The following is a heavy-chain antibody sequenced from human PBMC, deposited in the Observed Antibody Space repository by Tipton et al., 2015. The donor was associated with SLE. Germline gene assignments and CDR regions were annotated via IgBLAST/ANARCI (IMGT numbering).Heavy chain of an antibody. CDR3: AREVYDSSGYYADY. CDR1: GASIRSSSYY. J-gene: IGHJ4*02. D-gene: IGHD3-22*01. Sequence: TLSLTCTVSGASIRSSSYYWGWIRQPPGKGLEWIGYIYYSGSTYYNPSLKSRVTISVDTSKNQFSLKLSSVTAADTAVYYCAREVYDSSGYYADYWGQGTLVTVSS. CDR2: IYYSGST. V-gene: IGHV4-30-4*08.